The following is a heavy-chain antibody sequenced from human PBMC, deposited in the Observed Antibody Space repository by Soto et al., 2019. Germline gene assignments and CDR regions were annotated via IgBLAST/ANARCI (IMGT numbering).Heavy chain of an antibody. J-gene: IGHJ6*02. CDR1: GGTFSSYA. Sequence: QVQPVQSGAEVKKPGASVKVSCKASGGTFSSYAISWVRQAPGQGLEWMGGIIPIFGTANYAQKCQGRVTITADESTSTAYMELSSLRSEDTAVYYCARDSGGITVAFGMDVWGQGTTVTVSS. V-gene: IGHV1-69*01. D-gene: IGHD3-16*01. CDR3: ARDSGGITVAFGMDV. CDR2: IIPIFGTA.